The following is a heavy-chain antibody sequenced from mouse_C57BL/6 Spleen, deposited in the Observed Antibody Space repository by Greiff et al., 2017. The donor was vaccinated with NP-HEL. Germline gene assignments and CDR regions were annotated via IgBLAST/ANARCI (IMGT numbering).Heavy chain of an antibody. CDR2: ISSGSSTI. J-gene: IGHJ4*01. Sequence: DVKLVESGGGLVKPGGSLKLSCAASGFTFSDYGMHWVRQAPEKGLEWVAYISSGSSTIYYADTVKGRFTISRDNAKNTLFLQMTSLRSEDTAMYYCASLTGGNAMDYWGQGTSVTVSS. CDR1: GFTFSDYG. V-gene: IGHV5-17*01. D-gene: IGHD4-1*01. CDR3: ASLTGGNAMDY.